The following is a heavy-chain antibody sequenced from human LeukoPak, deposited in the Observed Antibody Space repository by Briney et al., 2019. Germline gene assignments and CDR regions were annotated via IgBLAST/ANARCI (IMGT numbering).Heavy chain of an antibody. CDR3: ATRLGGIAAADSSYYYYYMDV. Sequence: SVKVSCKASGGTFSSYAISWVRQAPGQGLEWMGGIIPIFGTANYAQKFQGRVTITADKSTSTAYMELSSLRSGDTAVYYCATRLGGIAAADSSYYYYYMDVWGKGTTVTVSS. CDR2: IIPIFGTA. V-gene: IGHV1-69*06. CDR1: GGTFSSYA. J-gene: IGHJ6*03. D-gene: IGHD6-13*01.